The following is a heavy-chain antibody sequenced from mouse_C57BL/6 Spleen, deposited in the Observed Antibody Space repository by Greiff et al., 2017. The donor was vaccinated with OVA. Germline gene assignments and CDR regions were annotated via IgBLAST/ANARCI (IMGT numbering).Heavy chain of an antibody. D-gene: IGHD2-4*01. Sequence: DVKLQESGPGLVKPSQSLSLTCSVTGYSITSGYYWNWIRQFPGNKLEWMGYISYDGSTNYNPSLKNRITITRDTSKNQFFLKLNSVTTEDTATYYCARDIYYDYDVRFAYWGQGTLVTVSA. V-gene: IGHV3-6*01. CDR2: ISYDGST. CDR1: GYSITSGYY. CDR3: ARDIYYDYDVRFAY. J-gene: IGHJ3*01.